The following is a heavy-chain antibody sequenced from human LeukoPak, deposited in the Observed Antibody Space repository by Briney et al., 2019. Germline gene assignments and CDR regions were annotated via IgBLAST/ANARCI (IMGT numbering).Heavy chain of an antibody. V-gene: IGHV4-30-4*08. CDR2: IYYSGST. Sequence: PSETLSLTCTVSGGSISSGDYYWSWIRQPPGKGLEWIGYIYYSGSTYNNPSLKSRVTISVDTSKNQFSLKLNSVTAADTAVYYCARVSSFGVDTIARVGVAFDIWGQGTMVTVSS. CDR3: ARVSSFGVDTIARVGVAFDI. D-gene: IGHD3-3*02. CDR1: GGSISSGDYY. J-gene: IGHJ3*02.